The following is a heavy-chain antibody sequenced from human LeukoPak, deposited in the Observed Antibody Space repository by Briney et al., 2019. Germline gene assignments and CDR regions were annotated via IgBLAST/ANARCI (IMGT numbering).Heavy chain of an antibody. CDR3: ARDYYDSSGYRTTWYFDL. V-gene: IGHV4-4*07. CDR1: GGSTISYY. Sequence: SETLSLTCTVSGGSTISYYWTSIRQPAGKGLEWIGRIYTSGSTHYNPSLKSRVTMSVDTSKNQFSLKLNSVTAADTAIYYCARDYYDSSGYRTTWYFDLWGRGALVTVSS. D-gene: IGHD3-22*01. CDR2: IYTSGST. J-gene: IGHJ2*01.